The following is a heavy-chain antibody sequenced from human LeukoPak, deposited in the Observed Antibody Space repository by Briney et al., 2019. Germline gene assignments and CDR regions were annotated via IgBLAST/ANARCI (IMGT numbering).Heavy chain of an antibody. Sequence: PSETLSLTCAVYGGSFSGYYWSWIRQPPGKGLEWIGEINHSGSTNYNPSLKSRVTISVDTSKNQFSLKLSSVTAADTAVYYCARHRAGVDYWGQGTLATVSS. J-gene: IGHJ4*02. V-gene: IGHV4-34*01. CDR3: ARHRAGVDY. CDR2: INHSGST. CDR1: GGSFSGYY.